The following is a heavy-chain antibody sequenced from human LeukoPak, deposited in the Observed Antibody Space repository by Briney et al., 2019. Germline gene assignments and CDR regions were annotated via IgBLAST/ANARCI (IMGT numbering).Heavy chain of an antibody. D-gene: IGHD2-2*01. CDR3: ARDPADLVVPAAGGD. CDR2: IIPIFGTA. CDR1: GYTFTGYY. V-gene: IGHV1-69*13. Sequence: SVRVPCKASGYTFTGYYMHWVRQAPGQGLEWMGGIIPIFGTANYAQKFQGRVTITADESTSTAYMELSSLRSEDTAVYYCARDPADLVVPAAGGDWGQGTLVTVSS. J-gene: IGHJ4*02.